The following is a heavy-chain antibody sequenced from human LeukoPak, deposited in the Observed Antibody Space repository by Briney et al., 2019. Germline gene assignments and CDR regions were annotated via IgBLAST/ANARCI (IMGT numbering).Heavy chain of an antibody. CDR2: ISGSGGST. Sequence: GGSLRFSCAASGLTFSSYAMSWVRQAPGKGLEWVSAISGSGGSTYYADSVKGRFTISRDNSKNTLYLQMNSLRAEDTAVYYCAKALGPRRVPAAMDVWGKGTTVTVSS. CDR3: AKALGPRRVPAAMDV. CDR1: GLTFSSYA. V-gene: IGHV3-23*01. D-gene: IGHD2-2*01. J-gene: IGHJ6*04.